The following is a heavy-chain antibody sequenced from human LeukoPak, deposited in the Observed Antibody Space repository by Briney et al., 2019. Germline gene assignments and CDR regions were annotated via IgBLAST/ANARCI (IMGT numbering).Heavy chain of an antibody. Sequence: GGSLRLSCAASGFTFSSYAMSWVRQAPGKGLEWVSAISGSGGSTYYADSVKGRFTISRDNSKNMLYLQMNSLRAEDTAVYYCAKVGGTVFGAEYFQHWGQGTLVTVSS. J-gene: IGHJ1*01. CDR1: GFTFSSYA. CDR3: AKVGGTVFGAEYFQH. V-gene: IGHV3-23*01. CDR2: ISGSGGST. D-gene: IGHD1-14*01.